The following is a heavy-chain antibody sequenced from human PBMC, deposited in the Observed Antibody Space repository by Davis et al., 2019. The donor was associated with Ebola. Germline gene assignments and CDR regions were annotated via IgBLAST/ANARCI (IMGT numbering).Heavy chain of an antibody. V-gene: IGHV5-51*01. CDR1: GYSFTSYW. J-gene: IGHJ6*02. Sequence: PGGSLRLSCKGSGYSFTSYWIGWVRQMPGKGLEWMGIIYPGDSDTRYSPSFQGQVTISADKSISTAYLQWSSLKASDTAMYYCARHGGYYGSGSYSSYPGGTVYYYYGMDVWGQGTTVTVSS. CDR3: ARHGGYYGSGSYSSYPGGTVYYYYGMDV. CDR2: IYPGDSDT. D-gene: IGHD3-10*01.